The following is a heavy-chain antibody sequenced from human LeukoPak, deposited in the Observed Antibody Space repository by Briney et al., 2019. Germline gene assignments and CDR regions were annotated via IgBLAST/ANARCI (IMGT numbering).Heavy chain of an antibody. D-gene: IGHD6-13*01. CDR3: ARHVGSSSWQNFDY. J-gene: IGHJ4*02. Sequence: SETLSLTCTVSGGSISSYYWSWLRQPHGKGLEWIGYIYYSGSTNYNPSLKSRVTISVDTSKNQFSLKLSSVTAADTAVYYCARHVGSSSWQNFDYWGQGTLVTVSS. CDR1: GGSISSYY. CDR2: IYYSGST. V-gene: IGHV4-59*08.